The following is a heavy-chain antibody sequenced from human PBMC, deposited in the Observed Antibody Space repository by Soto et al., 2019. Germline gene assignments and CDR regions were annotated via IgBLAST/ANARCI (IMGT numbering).Heavy chain of an antibody. CDR3: ARDLVDTAMVPHYYYYGMDV. CDR1: GGTFSSYA. J-gene: IGHJ6*02. D-gene: IGHD5-18*01. CDR2: IIPIFGTA. V-gene: IGHV1-69*13. Sequence: SVKVSCKASGGTFSSYAISWVRQAPGQGLEWMGGIIPIFGTANYAQKFQGRVTITADESTSTAYMELSSLRSEDTAVYYCARDLVDTAMVPHYYYYGMDVWGQATTVTVSS.